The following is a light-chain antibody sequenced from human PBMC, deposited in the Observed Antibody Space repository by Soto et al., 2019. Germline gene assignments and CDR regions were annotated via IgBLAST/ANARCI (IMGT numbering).Light chain of an antibody. V-gene: IGLV2-8*01. Sequence: QSALTQPPSASGSPGQSVTISCTGTSSDVGAYNYVSWYQQHPGKAPKLMIYEVSNRPSGVPDRFSGSKSGNTASLTVSGLQAEDEADYYCSSYADSNSWVFGGGTKVTVL. CDR3: SSYADSNSWV. CDR2: EVS. J-gene: IGLJ3*02. CDR1: SSDVGAYNY.